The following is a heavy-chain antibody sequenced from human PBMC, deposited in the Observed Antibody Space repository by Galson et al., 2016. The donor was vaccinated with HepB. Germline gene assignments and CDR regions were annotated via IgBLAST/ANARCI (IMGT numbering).Heavy chain of an antibody. D-gene: IGHD3-22*01. CDR1: GYTFTHYA. J-gene: IGHJ5*02. V-gene: IGHV1-3*04. CDR3: ARAPRPYYYDSSGPFDA. CDR2: ISTDNGYT. Sequence: SVKVSCKASGYTFTHYAMHWVRQAPGQRLEWTGWISTDNGYTMYSQNFQGRVTITRDTSARTAYMYLSRLRSEDTGVYYCARAPRPYYYDSSGPFDAWGQGTLVTVSS.